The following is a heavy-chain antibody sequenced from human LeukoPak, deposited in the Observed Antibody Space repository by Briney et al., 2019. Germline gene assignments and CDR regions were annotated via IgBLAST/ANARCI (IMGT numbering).Heavy chain of an antibody. D-gene: IGHD4-23*01. V-gene: IGHV4-39*01. CDR3: ARHSAMTSVVLDV. CDR2: VCYSGTT. Sequence: PETLSLTCIVSGGSISSTTYYWGWIRQSPGKGLEWIGSVCYSGTTYYNPSLKGRVIISVDTSKNQVSLKVSPVTAADTAVYFCARHSAMTSVVLDVWGKGTTVTVSS. J-gene: IGHJ6*04. CDR1: GGSISSTTYY.